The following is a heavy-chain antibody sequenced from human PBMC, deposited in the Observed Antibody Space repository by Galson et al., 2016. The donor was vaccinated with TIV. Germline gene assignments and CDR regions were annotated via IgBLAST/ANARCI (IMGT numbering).Heavy chain of an antibody. D-gene: IGHD3-3*01. CDR1: GFTFGNYW. CDR2: IDKDGNEK. CDR3: GRLLEWTHEAFDT. J-gene: IGHJ3*02. V-gene: IGHV3-7*01. Sequence: SLRLSCAASGFTFGNYWMSWVRQAPRKGLEWVANIDKDGNEKYYVDSVKGRFTISRDNAKNTLYLQMNSLRAEDMAIFYCGRLLEWTHEAFDTWGQGTMVTVSA.